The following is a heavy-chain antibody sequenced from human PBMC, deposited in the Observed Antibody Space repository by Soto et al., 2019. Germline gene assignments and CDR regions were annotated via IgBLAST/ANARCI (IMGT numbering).Heavy chain of an antibody. D-gene: IGHD3-10*01. CDR3: ARDSRDGSGSYSY. Sequence: SETLSLTCTVSGGSISSGVYYWSWIRQHPGKGLEWIGYIYYSGSTYYNPSLKSRVTISVDTSKNQFSLKLSSVTAADTAVYYCARDSRDGSGSYSYWGQGTLVTVSS. CDR2: IYYSGST. V-gene: IGHV4-31*03. CDR1: GGSISSGVYY. J-gene: IGHJ4*02.